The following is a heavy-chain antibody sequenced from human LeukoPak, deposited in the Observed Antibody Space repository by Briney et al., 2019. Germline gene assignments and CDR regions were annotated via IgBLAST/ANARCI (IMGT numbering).Heavy chain of an antibody. V-gene: IGHV4-39*07. CDR1: GGSISSSSYY. Sequence: SETLSLTCTVSGGSISSSSYYWGWIRQPPGKGLEWIGSIYYSGSTHYNPSLKSRVTISVDTSKNQFSLKLSSVTAADTAVYYCARGKSPFDYWGQGTLVTVSS. J-gene: IGHJ4*02. CDR3: ARGKSPFDY. CDR2: IYYSGST.